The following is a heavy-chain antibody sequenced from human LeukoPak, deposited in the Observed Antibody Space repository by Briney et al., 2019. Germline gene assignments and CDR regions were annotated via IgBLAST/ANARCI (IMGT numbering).Heavy chain of an antibody. Sequence: SETLSLTCAVYGGSFSGYYWSWIRQPPGKGLEWIGEINHSGSTNYNPSLKSRVTISVDTSKNQSSLKLSSVTAADTAVYYCARQDSSGWIDYWGQGTLVTVSS. D-gene: IGHD6-19*01. CDR1: GGSFSGYY. CDR2: INHSGST. J-gene: IGHJ4*02. V-gene: IGHV4-34*01. CDR3: ARQDSSGWIDY.